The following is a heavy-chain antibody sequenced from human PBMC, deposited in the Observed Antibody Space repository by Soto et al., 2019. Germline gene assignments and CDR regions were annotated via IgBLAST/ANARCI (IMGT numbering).Heavy chain of an antibody. V-gene: IGHV1-8*01. CDR2: MNPNSGNT. CDR1: GYTFTSYD. J-gene: IGHJ4*02. D-gene: IGHD2-15*01. Sequence: QVQLVQSGAEVKKPGASVKVSCKASGYTFTSYDINWVRQATGQGLEWMGWMNPNSGNTGYAQKFQGRVTMTRDTSLNPAYMELSSLRSEDTAVYYCAGEVACRSYQPLDFWGQGTLVTVSS. CDR3: AGEVACRSYQPLDF.